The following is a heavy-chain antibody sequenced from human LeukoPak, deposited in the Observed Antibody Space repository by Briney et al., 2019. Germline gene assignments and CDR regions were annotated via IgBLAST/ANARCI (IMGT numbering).Heavy chain of an antibody. D-gene: IGHD2-2*01. CDR2: IKQDGSEK. J-gene: IGHJ6*04. V-gene: IGHV3-7*03. Sequence: PGGSLRLSCAASGFTFSSYWMSWVRQAPGKGLEWVANIKQDGSEKYYVDSVKGRFTISRDNAKNSLYLQMSSLRAEDTAVYYCAREDIVVVPAAMDVWGKGTTVTVSS. CDR1: GFTFSSYW. CDR3: AREDIVVVPAAMDV.